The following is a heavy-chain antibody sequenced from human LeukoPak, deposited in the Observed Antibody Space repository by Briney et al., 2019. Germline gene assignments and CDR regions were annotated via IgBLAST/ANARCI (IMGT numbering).Heavy chain of an antibody. CDR1: GFTFSSYS. Sequence: GGSLRLSCAASGFTFSSYSMNWVRQAPGKGLEWVSYISSSSSTIYYADSVKGRFTISRDNAKNSLYLQMNSLRVEDTAIYYCARYFYDSYTSSFRFDSWGQGTLVTVSS. CDR3: ARYFYDSYTSSFRFDS. CDR2: ISSSSSTI. D-gene: IGHD3-16*01. J-gene: IGHJ5*01. V-gene: IGHV3-48*01.